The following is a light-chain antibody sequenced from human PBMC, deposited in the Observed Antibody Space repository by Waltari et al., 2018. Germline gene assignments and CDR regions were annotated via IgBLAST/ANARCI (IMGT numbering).Light chain of an antibody. CDR3: QQYGSSVLYT. Sequence: VLTQPPGTLSLSPGETATLSCRASQSLTKRYLAWYQQKPGQAPRLLIYGASSRAAGIPDRFSGSGSGTDFTLTISRLEPEDFAVYYCQQYGSSVLYTFGQGTKLEIK. CDR1: QSLTKRY. CDR2: GAS. J-gene: IGKJ2*01. V-gene: IGKV3-20*01.